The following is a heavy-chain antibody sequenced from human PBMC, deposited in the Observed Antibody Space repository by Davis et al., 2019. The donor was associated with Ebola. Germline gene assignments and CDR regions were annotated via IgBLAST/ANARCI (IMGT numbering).Heavy chain of an antibody. J-gene: IGHJ4*02. Sequence: GESLKISCAASGFTFSSYAMSWVRQAPGKGLEWVSAISGSGGSTYYADSVKGRFTISRDNSKNTLYLQMNSLRAEDTAVYYCAKGGIVVVGAATPWGDAFDYWGQGTLVTVSS. V-gene: IGHV3-23*01. CDR1: GFTFSSYA. CDR3: AKGGIVVVGAATPWGDAFDY. D-gene: IGHD2-15*01. CDR2: ISGSGGST.